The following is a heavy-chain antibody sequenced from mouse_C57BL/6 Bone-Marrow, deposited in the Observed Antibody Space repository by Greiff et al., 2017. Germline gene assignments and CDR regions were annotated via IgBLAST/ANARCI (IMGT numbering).Heavy chain of an antibody. V-gene: IGHV3-6*01. Sequence: VQLKESGPGLVKPSQSLSLTCSVTGYSITSGYYWNWIRQFPGNKLEWMGYISYDGSNNSNPSLKNRISITRDTSKNQFFLKLNSVTTEDTATYYCAKIYYYGTPYAMDYWGQGTSVTVSS. D-gene: IGHD1-1*01. CDR2: ISYDGSN. J-gene: IGHJ4*01. CDR3: AKIYYYGTPYAMDY. CDR1: GYSITSGYY.